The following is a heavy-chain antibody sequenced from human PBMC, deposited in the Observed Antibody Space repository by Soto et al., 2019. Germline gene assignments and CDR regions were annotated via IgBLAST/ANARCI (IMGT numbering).Heavy chain of an antibody. CDR2: IWYDGSNK. Sequence: QVQLVESGGGVVQPGRSLRLSCAASGFTFSSYAMHWVRQAPVKGLEWVAVIWYDGSNKYYADSVKGRFTMSRDNSKNTLYLQMNSLRAEDTAVYYCARATVTSYYCYGMDVWGQGTTVTVSS. D-gene: IGHD4-17*01. J-gene: IGHJ6*02. CDR3: ARATVTSYYCYGMDV. CDR1: GFTFSSYA. V-gene: IGHV3-33*01.